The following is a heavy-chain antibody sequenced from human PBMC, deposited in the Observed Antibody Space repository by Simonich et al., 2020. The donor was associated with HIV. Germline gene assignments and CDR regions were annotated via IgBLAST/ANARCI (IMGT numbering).Heavy chain of an antibody. Sequence: QVQLQQWGAGLLKPSETLSLTCAVYGGSFSSYYWSWIRQPPGKGLEWIGEINHSGNTNYKSALHSRATISVDKSKNQFSLKLSSVTAADTAIYYCARRDRELILYFDYWGQGNLVTVSS. CDR2: INHSGNT. V-gene: IGHV4-34*01. CDR1: GGSFSSYY. J-gene: IGHJ4*02. D-gene: IGHD3-3*01. CDR3: ARRDRELILYFDY.